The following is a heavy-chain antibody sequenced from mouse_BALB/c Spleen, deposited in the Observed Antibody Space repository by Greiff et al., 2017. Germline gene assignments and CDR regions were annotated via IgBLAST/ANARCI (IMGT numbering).Heavy chain of an antibody. CDR3: AREKYGNYWYFDV. CDR2: ISDGGSYT. Sequence: EVQRVESGGGLVKPGGSLKLSCAASGFTFSDYYMYWVRQTPEKRLEWVATISDGGSYTYYPDSVKGRFTISRDNAKNNLYLQMSSLKSEDTAMYYCAREKYGNYWYFDVWGAGTTVTVSS. CDR1: GFTFSDYY. D-gene: IGHD2-10*02. V-gene: IGHV5-4*02. J-gene: IGHJ1*01.